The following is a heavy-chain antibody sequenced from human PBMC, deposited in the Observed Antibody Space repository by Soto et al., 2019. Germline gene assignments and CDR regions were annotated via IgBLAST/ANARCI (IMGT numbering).Heavy chain of an antibody. V-gene: IGHV3-33*01. Sequence: QVQLVESGGGVVQPGRSLRLSCVASGFTFSSYGMHWVRQAPGKGLEWVAVIWYDGSNKYYADSVKGRFTISRDNSKKTXYXLMSSLRAEDTAVYYCARDQGYYDRSGYYYPEYFQHWGQGTLVTVSS. J-gene: IGHJ1*01. CDR1: GFTFSSYG. CDR3: ARDQGYYDRSGYYYPEYFQH. CDR2: IWYDGSNK. D-gene: IGHD3-22*01.